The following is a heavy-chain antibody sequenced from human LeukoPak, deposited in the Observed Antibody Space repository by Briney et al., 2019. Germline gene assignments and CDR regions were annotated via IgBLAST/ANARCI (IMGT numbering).Heavy chain of an antibody. D-gene: IGHD3-22*01. Sequence: SVKVFCKASGGTFSNCYINWVRHASGRGLDCVMGIIPMFATVNYAQKCQGRVTITTDESTNTAYMELSGLRSEDTAVYYCARNHDNTGYYDAYFDYWGQGTLVTVSS. CDR3: ARNHDNTGYYDAYFDY. CDR2: IIPMFATV. J-gene: IGHJ4*02. V-gene: IGHV1-69*05. CDR1: GGTFSNCY.